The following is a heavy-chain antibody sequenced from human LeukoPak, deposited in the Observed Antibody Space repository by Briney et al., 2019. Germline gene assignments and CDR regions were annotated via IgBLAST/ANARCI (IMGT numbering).Heavy chain of an antibody. CDR2: INHSGST. J-gene: IGHJ4*02. Sequence: SETLSLTCAVYGGSFSGYYWSWIRQPPGKGLEWIGEINHSGSTNYNPSLKSRVTISVDTSKNQFSLKLSSVTAADTAVYYCASAMPALEGSENDYGDYGDYWGQGTLVTVSS. CDR3: ASAMPALEGSENDYGDYGDY. CDR1: GGSFSGYY. V-gene: IGHV4-34*01. D-gene: IGHD4-17*01.